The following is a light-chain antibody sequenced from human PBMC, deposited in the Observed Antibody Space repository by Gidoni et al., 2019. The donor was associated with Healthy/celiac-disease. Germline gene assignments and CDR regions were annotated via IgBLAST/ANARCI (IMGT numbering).Light chain of an antibody. V-gene: IGKV1-5*03. J-gene: IGKJ1*01. CDR1: QSISSW. Sequence: DIQMTQSPSTLSASVGDRVTITCRASQSISSWLAWYQQKPGKAPKLLIYKASSLESGVPSRFSGSGSGTEFTHTISSLQPDDFATYYCQQYNSYSFGQXTKVEIK. CDR2: KAS. CDR3: QQYNSYS.